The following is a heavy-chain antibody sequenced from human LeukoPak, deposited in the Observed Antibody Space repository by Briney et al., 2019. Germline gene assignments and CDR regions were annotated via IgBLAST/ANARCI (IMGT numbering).Heavy chain of an antibody. Sequence: GESLKISCKGSGYSFSSHWIGWVRQMPGKGLEWMGIIYPGDSDTRYSPSFQGQVTISADKSISTAYLQWSSLKVSDTAMYYCASGSYSYGMDVWGQGTTVTVSS. J-gene: IGHJ6*02. D-gene: IGHD1-26*01. CDR3: ASGSYSYGMDV. CDR2: IYPGDSDT. V-gene: IGHV5-51*01. CDR1: GYSFSSHW.